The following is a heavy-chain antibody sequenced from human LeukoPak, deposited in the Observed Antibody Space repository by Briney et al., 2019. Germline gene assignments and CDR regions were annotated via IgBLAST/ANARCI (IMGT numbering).Heavy chain of an antibody. CDR3: ARDQSGGWWGAFDI. D-gene: IGHD6-19*01. CDR1: GYTFTGYY. J-gene: IGHJ3*02. CDR2: INPGNGNT. Sequence: GASVKVSCKASGYTFTGYYMHWVRQAPGQGLEWMGWINPGNGNTKYSQKFQGRVTVTRDTSASTAYMELSSLRSEDTAVYYCARDQSGGWWGAFDIWGQGTMVTVSS. V-gene: IGHV1-3*01.